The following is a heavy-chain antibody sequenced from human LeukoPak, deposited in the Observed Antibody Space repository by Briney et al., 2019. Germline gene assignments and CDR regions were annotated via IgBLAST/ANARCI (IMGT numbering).Heavy chain of an antibody. CDR3: AREVAVSSTKRFDY. V-gene: IGHV1-2*02. D-gene: IGHD5/OR15-5a*01. J-gene: IGHJ4*02. CDR1: GNTFTDSY. CDR2: INTDSGVT. Sequence: GASVKVSCKASGNTFTDSYMHWVRQAPGQGLEWMGWINTDSGVTNYAQKFQGRDTMTRDTSITTVYMELSGLGSDDSALYYCAREVAVSSTKRFDYWGQGTLVTVSS.